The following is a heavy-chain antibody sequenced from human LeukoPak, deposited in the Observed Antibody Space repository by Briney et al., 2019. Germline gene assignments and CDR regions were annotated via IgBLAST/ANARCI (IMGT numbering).Heavy chain of an antibody. J-gene: IGHJ5*02. D-gene: IGHD3-10*01. Sequence: GGPVKVSCKASGYTFTSYGISWVGQAPGQGVEWMGWISAYNGNTNYAQKLQGRVTMTTDTSTSTAYMELRSLRSDDTAVYYCARVLTMVRGAFNWFDPWGQGTLVTVSS. V-gene: IGHV1-18*01. CDR1: GYTFTSYG. CDR2: ISAYNGNT. CDR3: ARVLTMVRGAFNWFDP.